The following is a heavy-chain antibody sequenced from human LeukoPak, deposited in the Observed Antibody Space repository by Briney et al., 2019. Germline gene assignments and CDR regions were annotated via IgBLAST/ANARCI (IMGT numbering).Heavy chain of an antibody. V-gene: IGHV3-30*03. Sequence: PGGSLRLSCAASGFTFSSYGMHWVRQAPGKGLEWVAVISYDGSNKYYADSVKGRFTISRDNSKNTLYLQMNSLRAEDTAVYYCARGSDIVVVTAIGDRFDYWGQGTLVTVSS. CDR1: GFTFSSYG. CDR2: ISYDGSNK. J-gene: IGHJ4*02. CDR3: ARGSDIVVVTAIGDRFDY. D-gene: IGHD2-21*02.